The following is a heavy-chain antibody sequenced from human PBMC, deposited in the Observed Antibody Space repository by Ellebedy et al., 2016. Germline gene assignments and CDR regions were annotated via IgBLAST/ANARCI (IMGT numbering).Heavy chain of an antibody. CDR1: GYSISSGYY. D-gene: IGHD6-19*01. V-gene: IGHV4-38-2*02. J-gene: IGHJ4*02. CDR2: LYHSGST. Sequence: SETLSLXXTVSGYSISSGYYWGWIRQPPGKGLEWIGSLYHSGSTYYNPSVKSRVTISVDTSKNQFSLKLSSVTAADTAVYYCARDGSGWYKDYWGQGTLVTVSS. CDR3: ARDGSGWYKDY.